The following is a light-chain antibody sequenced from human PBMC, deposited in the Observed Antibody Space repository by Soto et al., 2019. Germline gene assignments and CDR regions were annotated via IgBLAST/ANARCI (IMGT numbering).Light chain of an antibody. CDR1: QGVSSY. V-gene: IGKV3-15*01. Sequence: EIVMTQSPAALSVSLGERVSLTCRASQGVSSYLAWYQQKPGQAPRLLISDASTRATDIPDRFSGSGSGTDFTLTISSLQFSDLAFYYCLQYSTWPPLYTFGQGTTVEIK. CDR2: DAS. CDR3: LQYSTWPPLYT. J-gene: IGKJ2*01.